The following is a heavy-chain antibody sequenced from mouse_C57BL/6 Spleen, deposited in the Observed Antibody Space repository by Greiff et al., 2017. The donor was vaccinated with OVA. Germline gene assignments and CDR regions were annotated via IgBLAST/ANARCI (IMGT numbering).Heavy chain of an antibody. J-gene: IGHJ3*01. D-gene: IGHD2-2*01. Sequence: EVQGVESGPELVKPGASVKISCKASGYSFTDYNMNWVKQSNGKSLEWIGVINPNYGTTSYNQKFKGKATLTVDQSSSTAYMQLNSLTSEDSAVYYCVEGPSTMVTTWDAYWGQGTLVTVSA. CDR1: GYSFTDYN. V-gene: IGHV1-39*01. CDR3: VEGPSTMVTTWDAY. CDR2: INPNYGTT.